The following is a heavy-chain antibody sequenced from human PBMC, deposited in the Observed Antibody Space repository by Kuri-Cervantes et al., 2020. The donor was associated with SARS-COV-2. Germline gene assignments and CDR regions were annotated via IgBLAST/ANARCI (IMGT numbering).Heavy chain of an antibody. CDR1: GFTFNDYY. CDR2: ISSSGSTI. V-gene: IGHV3-11*04. J-gene: IGHJ4*02. D-gene: IGHD6-13*01. Sequence: GESLKISCAASGFTFNDYYMSWIRQAPGKGLEWVSYISSSGSTIYYADSVKGRFTISRDNAKNSLYLQMNSLRAEDTAVYYCARDAISPEVGQQPEYYFEYWGQGTLVTVSS. CDR3: ARDAISPEVGQQPEYYFEY.